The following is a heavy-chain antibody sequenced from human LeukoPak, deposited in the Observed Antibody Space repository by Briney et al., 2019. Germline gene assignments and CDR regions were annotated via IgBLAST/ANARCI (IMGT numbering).Heavy chain of an antibody. V-gene: IGHV4-39*01. CDR3: ARLCQVTTCDKFDH. J-gene: IGHJ4*02. CDR2: IDHSGSI. Sequence: SETLSLTCTVSGDSLGSGLDYWGWIRQAPGEWLTWIGSIDHSGSIFYNASFEARVAMSVVTSNNQFSLRLTSVTAADTATYYCARLCQVTTCDKFDHWGQGILVTVSS. CDR1: GDSLGSGLDY. D-gene: IGHD4-17*01.